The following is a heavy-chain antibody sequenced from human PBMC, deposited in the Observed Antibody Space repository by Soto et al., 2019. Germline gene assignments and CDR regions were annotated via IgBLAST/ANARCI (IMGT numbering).Heavy chain of an antibody. CDR3: VRRYSSSHIDS. CDR1: CGSISRGGYY. D-gene: IGHD2-21*01. J-gene: IGHJ4*02. CDR2: IYYSGST. V-gene: IGHV4-31*03. Sequence: TLSLTCTVSCGSISRGGYYLSWIRQHPGKGLEWIGYIYYSGSTYYNPSLNSRVTISVDTSKNQFSLKLSSVTAADTAVYYCVRRYSSSHIDSRGQGTLLTVS.